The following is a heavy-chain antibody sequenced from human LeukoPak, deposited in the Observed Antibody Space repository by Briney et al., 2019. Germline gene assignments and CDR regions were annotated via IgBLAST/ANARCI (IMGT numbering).Heavy chain of an antibody. CDR3: ARDYDSSGYSLGFFDY. CDR1: GFTFSTYS. V-gene: IGHV3-21*01. Sequence: GGSLRLSCAASGFTFSTYSMNWVRQAPGKGLGWVSSISSSGTYIYYADSVKGRFTISRDNAKNSLYLQMNSLRAEDTAVYYCARDYDSSGYSLGFFDYWGQGTLVTVSS. J-gene: IGHJ4*02. D-gene: IGHD3-22*01. CDR2: ISSSGTYI.